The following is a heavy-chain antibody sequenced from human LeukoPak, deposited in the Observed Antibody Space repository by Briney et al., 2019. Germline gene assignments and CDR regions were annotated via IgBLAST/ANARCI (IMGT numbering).Heavy chain of an antibody. J-gene: IGHJ4*02. D-gene: IGHD2-15*01. CDR2: IYGCVYDT. Sequence: GESLNISCKGSGYSLNTYWIGWVRHIPGKGLEWMGVIYGCVYDTRYSPSIQGQVSLSADKSISTAYLQWSRLKASDAAMYYCSRARGCSGGTCYAEYWGQGTLVTVSS. CDR3: SRARGCSGGTCYAEY. CDR1: GYSLNTYW. V-gene: IGHV5-51*01.